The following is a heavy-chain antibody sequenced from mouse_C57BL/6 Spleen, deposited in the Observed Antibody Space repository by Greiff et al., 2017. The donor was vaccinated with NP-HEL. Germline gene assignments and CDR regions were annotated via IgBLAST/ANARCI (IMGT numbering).Heavy chain of an antibody. J-gene: IGHJ4*01. CDR2: ISSGSSTI. CDR1: GFTFSDYG. CDR3: ATLYGKGWAMDY. D-gene: IGHD2-1*01. Sequence: EVKVEESGGGLVKPGGSLKLSCAASGFTFSDYGMHWVRQAPEKGLEWVAYISSGSSTIYYADTVKGRFTISRDNAKNTLFLQMTSLRSEDTAMYYCATLYGKGWAMDYWGQGTSVTVSS. V-gene: IGHV5-17*01.